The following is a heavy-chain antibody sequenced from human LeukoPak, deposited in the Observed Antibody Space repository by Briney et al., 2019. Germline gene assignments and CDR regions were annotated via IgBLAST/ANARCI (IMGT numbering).Heavy chain of an antibody. D-gene: IGHD5-12*01. CDR1: GFTFSSYA. Sequence: PGGSLRLSCAASGFTFSSYAMHWVRQAPGKGLEYVSAINSNGGSTYYANSVKGRFTISRDNSKNTVYLQMGSLRAEDMAVYYCAGGAGGYGGYSDYWGQGTLVTVSS. CDR2: INSNGGST. J-gene: IGHJ4*02. V-gene: IGHV3-64*01. CDR3: AGGAGGYGGYSDY.